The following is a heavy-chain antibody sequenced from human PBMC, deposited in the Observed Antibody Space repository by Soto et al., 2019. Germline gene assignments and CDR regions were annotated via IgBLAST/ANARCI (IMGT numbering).Heavy chain of an antibody. V-gene: IGHV1-3*01. D-gene: IGHD6-13*01. Sequence: ASVKVSCKASGYTFTSYAMHWVRQAPGQRLEWMGWINAGNGNTKYSQKFQGRVTITRDTSASTAYMELSSLRSEDTAVYYCARTLRVAAAGDYWGQGTLVTVSS. CDR1: GYTFTSYA. J-gene: IGHJ4*02. CDR3: ARTLRVAAAGDY. CDR2: INAGNGNT.